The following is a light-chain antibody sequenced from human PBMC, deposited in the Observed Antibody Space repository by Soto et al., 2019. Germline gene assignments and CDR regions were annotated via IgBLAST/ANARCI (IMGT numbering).Light chain of an antibody. V-gene: IGKV3-15*01. J-gene: IGKJ4*01. CDR2: SAS. CDR3: QQYSKRTLT. CDR1: QSVSSRY. Sequence: EIIMTQSPCTLSASPGERFTLACRASQSVSSRYLAWYQQKPGQTPRLLIYSASTRATGSPARFSGSASGADFTLSITSLQPEDFAVYYCQQYSKRTLTFGRGTKVDI.